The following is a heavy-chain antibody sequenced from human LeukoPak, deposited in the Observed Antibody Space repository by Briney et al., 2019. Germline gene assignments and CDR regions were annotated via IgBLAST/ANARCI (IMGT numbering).Heavy chain of an antibody. V-gene: IGHV4-34*01. D-gene: IGHD5-24*01. CDR2: INHSGST. CDR3: ARGPGDGYLSDY. CDR1: GGSFSGYY. J-gene: IGHJ4*02. Sequence: SETLSLTCAVYGGSFSGYYWSWIRQPPGKGLEWIGEINHSGSTNYNPSLKSRVTISVDTSKNQFSLKLSSVTAADTAVYYCARGPGDGYLSDYWGQGTLVTVSS.